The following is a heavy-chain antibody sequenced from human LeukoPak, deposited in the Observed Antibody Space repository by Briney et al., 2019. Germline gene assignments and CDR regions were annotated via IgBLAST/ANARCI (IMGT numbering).Heavy chain of an antibody. Sequence: ASVKVSCKASGYSFIGHYMHWVRQARGQGLEWLGWIKPDTGGTLYAPKFQGRVTMTRDSSINTAYMDLNILTSDDTAVYYCARVGGGAAAVVFDFWGQGTMVTVSS. V-gene: IGHV1-2*02. D-gene: IGHD2-15*01. J-gene: IGHJ3*01. CDR1: GYSFIGHY. CDR3: ARVGGGAAAVVFDF. CDR2: IKPDTGGT.